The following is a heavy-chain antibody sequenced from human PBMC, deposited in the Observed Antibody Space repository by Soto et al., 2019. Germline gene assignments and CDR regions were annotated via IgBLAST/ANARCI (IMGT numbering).Heavy chain of an antibody. CDR3: AKDARYYWKIDF. CDR1: GLTFGSYA. CDR2: ISGSGANT. J-gene: IGHJ4*02. V-gene: IGHV3-23*01. Sequence: DVHLLESGGGLVQPGGSLRLSCGVSGLTFGSYAMTWVRQAPGKGLEWVSGISGSGANTYYADSVKGRFTISRDNSKNTLYLQMNSLRAEDTAIYYCAKDARYYWKIDFWGQGTLVTASS. D-gene: IGHD1-20*01.